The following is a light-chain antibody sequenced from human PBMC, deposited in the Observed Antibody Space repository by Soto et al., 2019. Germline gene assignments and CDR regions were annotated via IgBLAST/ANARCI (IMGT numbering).Light chain of an antibody. CDR2: GAS. J-gene: IGKJ2*01. CDR1: QSVNSKY. V-gene: IGKV3-20*01. Sequence: EIVLTQSPGTLSLSPGGGATLSCRASQSVNSKYLAWYQHKPGQAPRLLIYGASTRATGIPDRFSGSGSGTDFPLTLSRLEPEDFAVYYCQQFGSAPAEYTFGQVTKLEIK. CDR3: QQFGSAPAEYT.